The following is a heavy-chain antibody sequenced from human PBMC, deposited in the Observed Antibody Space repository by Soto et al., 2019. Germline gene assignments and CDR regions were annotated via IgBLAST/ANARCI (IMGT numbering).Heavy chain of an antibody. CDR3: AIEDSSSSDYKYGMDV. CDR1: GFTFSSYA. CDR2: ISYDGSNK. Sequence: PGGSLRLSCAASGFTFSSYAMHWVRKAPGKGLEWVAVISYDGSNKYYADSVKGRFTISRDNSKNTLYLQMNSMRAEDPAVYYCAIEDSSSSDYKYGMDVWRQVTTVTFSS. D-gene: IGHD6-6*01. V-gene: IGHV3-30-3*01. J-gene: IGHJ6*02.